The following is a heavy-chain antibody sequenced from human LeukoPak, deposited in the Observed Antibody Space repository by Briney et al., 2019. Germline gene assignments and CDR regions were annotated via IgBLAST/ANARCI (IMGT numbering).Heavy chain of an antibody. CDR2: ISYDGSNK. V-gene: IGHV3-30-3*01. J-gene: IGHJ4*02. CDR1: GFTFSSYA. CDR3: ARVDTAWSVDY. D-gene: IGHD5-18*01. Sequence: PGGSLRLSCAASGFTFSSYAMHWVRQAPGKGLEWVAVISYDGSNKYYADSVKGRFTISRDNSKNTLHLQMNSLRAEDTAVYYCARVDTAWSVDYWGQGTLVTVSS.